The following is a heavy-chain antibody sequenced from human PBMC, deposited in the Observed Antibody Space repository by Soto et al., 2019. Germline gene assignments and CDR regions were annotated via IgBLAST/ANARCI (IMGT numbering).Heavy chain of an antibody. D-gene: IGHD1-26*01. J-gene: IGHJ4*02. CDR1: GYTFTSYG. V-gene: IGHV1-3*01. Sequence: ASVKVSCKASGYTFTSYGISWVRQAPGQGLEWMGWINAGNGNTKYSQKFQGRVTITRDTSASTAYMEVSSLRSEDTAVYYCARGASPLIDYWGQGTLVTVS. CDR3: ARGASPLIDY. CDR2: INAGNGNT.